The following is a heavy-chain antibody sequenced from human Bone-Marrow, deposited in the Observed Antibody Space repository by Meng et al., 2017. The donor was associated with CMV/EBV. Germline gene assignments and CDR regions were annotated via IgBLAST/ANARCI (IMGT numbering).Heavy chain of an antibody. CDR3: AKAGVYCSGGSCYSSGYCDY. D-gene: IGHD2-15*01. Sequence: GESLKISCAASGFTFSSYAMSWVRQAPGKGLEWVSAISGSGGSTYYADSVKGRFTISRDNSKNTLYLQMNSLRAEDTAVYYCAKAGVYCSGGSCYSSGYCDYWGQGKLVTVSS. V-gene: IGHV3-23*01. J-gene: IGHJ4*02. CDR1: GFTFSSYA. CDR2: ISGSGGST.